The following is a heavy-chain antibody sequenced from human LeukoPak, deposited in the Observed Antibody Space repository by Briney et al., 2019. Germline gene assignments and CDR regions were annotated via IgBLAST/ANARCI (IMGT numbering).Heavy chain of an antibody. CDR3: ARDPSLNL. D-gene: IGHD1-14*01. CDR1: GFTFSDHY. Sequence: GGSLRLSCVASGFTFSDHYIDWVRRAPGKGLEWVGRTRNKANSYTTEYAASVKGRFTISRDDSKNSLYLEMNSLKTEDTAVYYCARDPSLNLWGKGTTVTVSS. V-gene: IGHV3-72*01. J-gene: IGHJ6*04. CDR2: TRNKANSYTT.